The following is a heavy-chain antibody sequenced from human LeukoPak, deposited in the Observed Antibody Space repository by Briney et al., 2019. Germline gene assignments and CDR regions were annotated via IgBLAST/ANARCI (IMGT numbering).Heavy chain of an antibody. D-gene: IGHD3-10*01. V-gene: IGHV4-59*01. CDR2: IYYSGST. Sequence: SETLSLTCTVSGGSISSYYWSWIRQPPGKGLEWIGYIYYSGSTNYNPSLKSRVTISVDTSKNQFSLKLSSVTAAGTAVYYCARDNPVLLWFGEGGAFDIWGQGTMVTVSS. CDR1: GGSISSYY. CDR3: ARDNPVLLWFGEGGAFDI. J-gene: IGHJ3*02.